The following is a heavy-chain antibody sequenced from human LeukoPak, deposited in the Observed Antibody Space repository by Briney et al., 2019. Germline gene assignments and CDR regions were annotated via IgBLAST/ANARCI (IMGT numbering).Heavy chain of an antibody. D-gene: IGHD6-19*01. CDR3: ARGFSGWYGNYYNYYYMDV. J-gene: IGHJ6*03. CDR2: INHSGST. CDR1: GGSFSDYY. V-gene: IGHV4-34*01. Sequence: SETLSLTCAVYGGSFSDYYWSWIRQPPGKGLEWIGEINHSGSTNYNPSLKSRVTISVDMSKNQFSLKVSSVTGADTAVYYCARGFSGWYGNYYNYYYMDVWGKGTTVTVSS.